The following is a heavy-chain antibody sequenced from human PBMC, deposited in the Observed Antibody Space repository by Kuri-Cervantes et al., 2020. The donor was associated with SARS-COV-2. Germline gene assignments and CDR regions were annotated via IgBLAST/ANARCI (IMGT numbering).Heavy chain of an antibody. CDR1: KFTFSSFP. J-gene: IGHJ5*02. Sequence: LSLTCAASKFTFSSFPMHWVRQAPGKGLEWVAVISYDGSKKYYADSVKGRFTISRDNSKNMLYLQMNSLRAEDTAVYYCARVLRYYDSSGYLGSFDPWGQGTLVTVSS. D-gene: IGHD3-22*01. CDR2: ISYDGSKK. V-gene: IGHV3-30*04. CDR3: ARVLRYYDSSGYLGSFDP.